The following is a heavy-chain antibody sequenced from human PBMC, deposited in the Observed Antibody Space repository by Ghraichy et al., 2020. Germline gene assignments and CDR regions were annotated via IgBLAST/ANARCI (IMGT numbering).Heavy chain of an antibody. Sequence: ASVKVSCKASGYTFTSYDINWVRQATGQGLEWMGWMNPNSGNTGYAQKFQGRVTMTRNTSISTAYMELSSLRSEDTAVYYCARESSAAVAGHAHFYYYYGMDVWGQGTTVTVSS. CDR3: ARESSAAVAGHAHFYYYYGMDV. D-gene: IGHD6-19*01. CDR2: MNPNSGNT. CDR1: GYTFTSYD. V-gene: IGHV1-8*01. J-gene: IGHJ6*02.